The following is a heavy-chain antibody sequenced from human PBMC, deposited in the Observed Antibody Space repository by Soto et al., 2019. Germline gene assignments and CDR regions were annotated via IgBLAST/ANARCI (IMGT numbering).Heavy chain of an antibody. Sequence: EVQLVESGGGLVKPGGSLRLSCAASGFTFSSYSMNWVRQAPGKGLEWVSSISSSSSYIYYVDSVKGRFTISRDNAKNSLYLQMNSLRAEDTAVYYCARDVLCGGYHFQHWGQCTLVTVSS. J-gene: IGHJ1*01. CDR2: ISSSSSYI. V-gene: IGHV3-21*01. D-gene: IGHD2-21*01. CDR3: ARDVLCGGYHFQH. CDR1: GFTFSSYS.